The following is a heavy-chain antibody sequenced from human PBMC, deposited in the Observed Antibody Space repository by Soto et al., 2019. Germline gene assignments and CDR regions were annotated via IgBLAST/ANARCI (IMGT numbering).Heavy chain of an antibody. CDR3: ASRPIFGFPYGPFDY. D-gene: IGHD3-10*01. J-gene: IGHJ4*02. V-gene: IGHV4-39*01. CDR1: RGSISSGSYY. CDR2: ISYSGTT. Sequence: QLQLQESGPGLVKPSETLSLTCSVSRGSISSGSYYWAWIRQTPGKGLEWIGTISYSGTTYYNPSLQXGXIXXVDMSQNQCSLRMNFVTAADTAVYYCASRPIFGFPYGPFDYWGQGALVTVSS.